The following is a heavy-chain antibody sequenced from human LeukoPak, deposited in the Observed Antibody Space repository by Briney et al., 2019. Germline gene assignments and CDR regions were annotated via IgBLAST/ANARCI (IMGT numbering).Heavy chain of an antibody. CDR2: ISWDGGST. CDR1: GFTFHDSA. D-gene: IGHD3-10*01. Sequence: GGSLRLSCAASGFTFHDSAMHWVRQAPGKGLEWVSLISWDGGSTYYADSVKGRFTISRDNSKNSLYLQMNSLRAEDTALYYCAKDNMVRGITYYFDNWGQGTLVTVSS. J-gene: IGHJ4*02. V-gene: IGHV3-43D*03. CDR3: AKDNMVRGITYYFDN.